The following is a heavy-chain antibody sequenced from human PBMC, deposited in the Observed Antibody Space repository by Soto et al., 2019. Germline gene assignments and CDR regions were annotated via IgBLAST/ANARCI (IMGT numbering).Heavy chain of an antibody. D-gene: IGHD1-26*01. CDR2: IGAGGET. Sequence: GGSLRLSCAASGFTFSSYDLHWVRQATGKGLEWVSAIGAGGETYYADSVKGRFTISRDNSKNTLYLQMNTLRAEDTALYYCALRKTGSYFDYWGQGSLVTVSS. J-gene: IGHJ4*02. CDR1: GFTFSSYD. CDR3: ALRKTGSYFDY. V-gene: IGHV3-13*01.